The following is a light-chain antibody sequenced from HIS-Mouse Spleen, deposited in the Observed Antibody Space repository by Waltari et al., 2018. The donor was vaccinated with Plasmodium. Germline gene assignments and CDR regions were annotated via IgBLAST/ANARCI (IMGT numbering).Light chain of an antibody. J-gene: IGLJ3*02. CDR1: SSYVGSYNL. CDR2: EGS. V-gene: IGLV2-23*03. Sequence: QSALTQPASVSRSPGPSITISCTGTSSYVGSYNLVSWYQQHPGKAPKLMIYEGSKRPSGVSKRFSGSKSGNTASLTISGLQAEDEADYYCCSYAGSSTFVFGGGTKLTVL. CDR3: CSYAGSSTFV.